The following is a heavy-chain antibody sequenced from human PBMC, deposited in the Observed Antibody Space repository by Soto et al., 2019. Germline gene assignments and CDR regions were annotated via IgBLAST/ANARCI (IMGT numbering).Heavy chain of an antibody. CDR2: ISGRGGGT. Sequence: PGGSLRLSCASSGFTFSSYAMSWVRQAPGKGLEWVSGISGRGGGTYYADSVKGRFTISRDNSKNTLYLQMNSLRAEDTAVYYCARPLGYCSGGSCPAGYWGQGTLVTVSS. D-gene: IGHD2-15*01. V-gene: IGHV3-23*01. CDR3: ARPLGYCSGGSCPAGY. CDR1: GFTFSSYA. J-gene: IGHJ4*02.